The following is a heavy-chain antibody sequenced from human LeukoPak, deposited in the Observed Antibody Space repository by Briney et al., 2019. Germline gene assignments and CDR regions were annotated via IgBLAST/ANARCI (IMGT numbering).Heavy chain of an antibody. CDR3: ARDSYDILTGYYHYYDY. J-gene: IGHJ4*02. V-gene: IGHV1-3*01. CDR1: GYTFTSYA. CDR2: INAGNGNT. D-gene: IGHD3-9*01. Sequence: ASVKVSCKASGYTFTSYAMHWARQAPGQRLEWMGWINAGNGNTKYSQKFQGRVTITRDTSASTAYMELSSLRSEDTAVYYCARDSYDILTGYYHYYDYWGQGTLVTVSS.